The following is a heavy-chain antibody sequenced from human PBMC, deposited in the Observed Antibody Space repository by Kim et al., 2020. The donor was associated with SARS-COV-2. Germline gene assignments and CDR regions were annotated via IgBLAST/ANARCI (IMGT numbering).Heavy chain of an antibody. CDR2: GST. CDR3: AKNNPYFDY. Sequence: GSTDYADSVKGRFTISGDNSKNTLYLQMNSLRAEDTAVYYCAKNNPYFDYWGQGTLVTVSS. J-gene: IGHJ4*02. V-gene: IGHV3-23*01.